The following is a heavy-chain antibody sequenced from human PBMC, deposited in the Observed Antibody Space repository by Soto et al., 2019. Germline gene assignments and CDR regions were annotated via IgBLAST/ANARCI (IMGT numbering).Heavy chain of an antibody. J-gene: IGHJ4*02. CDR2: IYYSGST. CDR1: GGSISSSSYY. V-gene: IGHV4-39*01. Sequence: SETLSLTCTVSGGSISSSSYYWGWIRQPPGKGLEWIGSIYYSGSTYYNPSLKSRVTISVDTSKNQFSLKLSSVTAADTAVYYCARAGDDFWSGYYGFYFDYWGQGTLVNVSS. CDR3: ARAGDDFWSGYYGFYFDY. D-gene: IGHD3-3*01.